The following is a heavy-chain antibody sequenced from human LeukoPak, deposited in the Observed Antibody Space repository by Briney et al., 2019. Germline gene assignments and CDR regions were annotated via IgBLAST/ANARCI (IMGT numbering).Heavy chain of an antibody. CDR1: GYSFIHYY. Sequence: GESLKISCKGSGYSFIHYYIAWVRQMPGKGLEWMGIIYPGDSETTYSPSFQGQVTISADKSISTAYLQWSSLKASDTDTYYCARLAGTTDGNWFEPWGQGTLVTVSS. J-gene: IGHJ5*02. V-gene: IGHV5-51*01. CDR3: ARLAGTTDGNWFEP. D-gene: IGHD1-7*01. CDR2: IYPGDSET.